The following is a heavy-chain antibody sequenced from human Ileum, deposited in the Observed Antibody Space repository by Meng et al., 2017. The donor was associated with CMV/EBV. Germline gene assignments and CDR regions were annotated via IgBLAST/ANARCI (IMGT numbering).Heavy chain of an antibody. Sequence: QARLQESGPGLVKPSQSLSLSCTFSGASISSGDYYWGWIRQPPGKGLEWIGYIVFSGNTYYNPSLNNRVIISIDTPRNQFSLKVDSVTAADTAVYYCARFRIAALGNLFDPWGHGTLVTVSS. CDR1: GASISSGDYY. CDR2: IVFSGNT. CDR3: ARFRIAALGNLFDP. J-gene: IGHJ5*02. D-gene: IGHD6-13*01. V-gene: IGHV4-30-4*08.